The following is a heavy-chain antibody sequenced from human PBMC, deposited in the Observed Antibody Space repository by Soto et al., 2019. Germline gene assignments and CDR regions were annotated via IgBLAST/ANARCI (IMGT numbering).Heavy chain of an antibody. CDR1: GNFCSKYG. CDR2: INGNTGST. Sequence: QVQLVQSGAEVKKPGASVKVSCKTPGNFCSKYGISWVRQAPGQGLEWLGWINGNTGSTNYAQKFRGRVTMTTDTSTGMVYMALRSLTSDDTAIYYCGRDGDQWDQRDLDYWGQGNLVSV. J-gene: IGHJ4*02. D-gene: IGHD1-26*01. V-gene: IGHV1-18*01. CDR3: GRDGDQWDQRDLDY.